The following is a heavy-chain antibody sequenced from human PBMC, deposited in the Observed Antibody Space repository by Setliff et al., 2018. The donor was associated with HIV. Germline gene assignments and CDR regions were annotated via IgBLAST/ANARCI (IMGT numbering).Heavy chain of an antibody. V-gene: IGHV4-34*01. CDR3: AKSPGFSGYGGSG. J-gene: IGHJ4*02. CDR2: ISYSGST. Sequence: PETLSLTCAVYGGSFSDYSWSWIRQPPGKGLEWIGEISYSGSTNYNPSLKSRVTISIDTSKNQFSLRLTSVTAADTAVYYCAKSPGFSGYGGSGWGQGTLVTVSS. D-gene: IGHD5-12*01. CDR1: GGSFSDYS.